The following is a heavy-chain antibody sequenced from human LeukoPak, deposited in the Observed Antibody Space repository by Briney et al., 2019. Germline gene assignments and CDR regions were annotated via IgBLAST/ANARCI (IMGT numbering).Heavy chain of an antibody. V-gene: IGHV4-34*01. Sequence: KSSETLSLTCAVYGGSFSGYYRSWIRQPPGKGLEWIGEINHSGSTNYNPSLKSRVTISVDTSKNQISLKLSSVTAADTAVYYCARGLRRAARVFDYWGQGTLVTVSS. CDR2: INHSGST. D-gene: IGHD6-6*01. J-gene: IGHJ4*02. CDR3: ARGLRRAARVFDY. CDR1: GGSFSGYY.